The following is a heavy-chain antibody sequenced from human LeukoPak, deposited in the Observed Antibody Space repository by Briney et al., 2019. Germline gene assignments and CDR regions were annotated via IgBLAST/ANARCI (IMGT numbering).Heavy chain of an antibody. D-gene: IGHD6-13*01. Sequence: PGGSLRLSCAASGFTFSSYAMSWVRQAPGKGLEWVSAISGSGGSTYYADSVKGRFTICRDNSKNTLYLQMNSLRAEDTAVYYCAKDRGSSWYVVDYYFDYWGQGTLVTVSS. V-gene: IGHV3-23*01. CDR3: AKDRGSSWYVVDYYFDY. CDR1: GFTFSSYA. CDR2: ISGSGGST. J-gene: IGHJ4*02.